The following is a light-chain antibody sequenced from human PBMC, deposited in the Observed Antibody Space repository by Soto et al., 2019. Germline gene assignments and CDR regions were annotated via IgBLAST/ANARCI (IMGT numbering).Light chain of an antibody. CDR3: QQYNGYYRT. J-gene: IGKJ1*01. V-gene: IGKV1-5*01. CDR1: QTISGW. CDR2: DAS. Sequence: DIQMTQSLSTLSASVGDTVTITCRASQTISGWLAWYQQRPGKAPNLLIFDASTLESGVPSRFSGSGSGTTFTLPISSLQSDDFATYYCQQYNGYYRTFGQGTKVDIK.